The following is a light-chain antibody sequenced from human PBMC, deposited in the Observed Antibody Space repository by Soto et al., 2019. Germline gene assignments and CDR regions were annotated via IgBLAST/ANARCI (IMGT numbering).Light chain of an antibody. CDR1: SSDVGGYDY. CDR2: EVS. CDR3: SSYAGSSSSV. Sequence: QSVLTQPPSASGSPGQSVTISCTGTSSDVGGYDYVSWYQQHPGKAPKLMIYEVSKRPSGVPDRFSGSKSGNTASLTVSGLQAEDEADYYYSSYAGSSSSVFGTGTKVTVL. V-gene: IGLV2-8*01. J-gene: IGLJ1*01.